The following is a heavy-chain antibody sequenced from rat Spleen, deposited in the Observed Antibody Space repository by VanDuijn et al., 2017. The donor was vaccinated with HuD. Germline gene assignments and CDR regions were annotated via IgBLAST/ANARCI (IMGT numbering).Heavy chain of an antibody. CDR3: ARPTTGIPFNY. D-gene: IGHD1-9*01. J-gene: IGHJ2*01. CDR1: GFTFSNYY. Sequence: EVQLVESDGALVQPGRSLKLSCTASGFTFSNYYMAWVRQAPKKGLEWVAAIVDDGSNTFYRDSVKGRFTISRDNAKSTLYLQVDSLRSEDTAIYYCARPTTGIPFNYWGQGVMVTVSS. V-gene: IGHV5-7*01. CDR2: IVDDGSNT.